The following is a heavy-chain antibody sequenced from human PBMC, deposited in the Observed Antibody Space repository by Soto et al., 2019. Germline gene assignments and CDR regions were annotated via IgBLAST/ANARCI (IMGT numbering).Heavy chain of an antibody. CDR1: GYSISSGYY. CDR3: ARTLDGCSSTSCYSIGGAYYYYYYGRDV. Sequence: PSETLSLTCAVSGYSISSGYYWGWIRQPPGTGLEWIGSIYHSGSTYYNPSLKSQVTISVDTSKSQFSLKLSSVTAADTAVYYCARTLDGCSSTSCYSIGGAYYYYYYGRDVRGQGTTVTVSS. CDR2: IYHSGST. J-gene: IGHJ6*02. V-gene: IGHV4-38-2*01. D-gene: IGHD2-2*02.